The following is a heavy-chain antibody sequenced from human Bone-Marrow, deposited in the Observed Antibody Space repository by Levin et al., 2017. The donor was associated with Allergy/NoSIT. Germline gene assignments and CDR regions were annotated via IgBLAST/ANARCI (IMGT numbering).Heavy chain of an antibody. CDR2: FDPEYGEI. J-gene: IGHJ4*02. CDR3: ARDPVPCSTGSCYHIG. CDR1: GDTLSGVA. Sequence: VASVKVSCRVYGDTLSGVAMHWVRQAPAKGLEWMGGFDPEYGEIMYAEKFQGRVTMTEDTSVDTAYMELSSLRSEDTAVYYCARDPVPCSTGSCYHIGWGQGTLVTVSS. V-gene: IGHV1-24*01. D-gene: IGHD2-2*01.